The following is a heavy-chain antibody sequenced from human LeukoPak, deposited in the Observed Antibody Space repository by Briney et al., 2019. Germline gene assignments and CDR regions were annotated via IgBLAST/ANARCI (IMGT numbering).Heavy chain of an antibody. D-gene: IGHD6-25*01. V-gene: IGHV1-2*02. Sequence: ASVKVSCKASGYTFTGYYMHWVRQAPGQGLEWMGWINPNSGGTNYAQKFQGRVTMTRDTSISTAYMELSRLRSDDTAVYYCARDSIAAAPNYYYYYTDVWGQGTTVTISS. CDR2: INPNSGGT. CDR3: ARDSIAAAPNYYYYYTDV. CDR1: GYTFTGYY. J-gene: IGHJ6*03.